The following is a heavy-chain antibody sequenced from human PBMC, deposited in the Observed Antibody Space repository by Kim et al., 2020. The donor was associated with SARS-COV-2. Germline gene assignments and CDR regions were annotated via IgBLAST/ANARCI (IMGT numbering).Heavy chain of an antibody. V-gene: IGHV3-21*01. CDR3: ARMPRSIWQSNGMEV. J-gene: IGHJ6*02. Sequence: GGSLRLSCAAAGFAFITYDINWVRQAPGEGLEYVSSISSGGTYTYYADSVKGRFTISRDNAKNSVYLEMNTLRAEDTAVYYCARMPRSIWQSNGMEVWG. D-gene: IGHD1-26*01. CDR2: ISSGGTYT. CDR1: GFAFITYD.